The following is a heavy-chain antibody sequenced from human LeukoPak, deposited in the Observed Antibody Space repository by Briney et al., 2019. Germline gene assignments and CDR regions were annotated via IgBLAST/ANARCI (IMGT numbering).Heavy chain of an antibody. CDR3: ARSPSGRYSLIGFLEN. CDR1: GFTSSSYS. J-gene: IGHJ4*02. D-gene: IGHD1-26*01. CDR2: ISTSSSYI. V-gene: IGHV3-21*06. Sequence: PGGSLRLSCAASGFTSSSYSMNWVRPAPGKGLEWVSSISTSSSYIYFADSVKGRFTISRDNAKNALHLQMNSLRAEDTAIYYCARSPSGRYSLIGFLENWGQGTLVTVSS.